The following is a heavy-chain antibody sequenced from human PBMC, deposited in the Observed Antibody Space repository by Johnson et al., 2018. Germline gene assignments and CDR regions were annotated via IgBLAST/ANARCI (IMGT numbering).Heavy chain of an antibody. CDR2: MYSDDAT. CDR3: AIMGHYGDNGFDI. D-gene: IGHD4-17*01. J-gene: IGHJ3*02. V-gene: IGHV3-66*02. Sequence: VQLQESGGGLVQPGGSXRLPCATSGFTFRTKYMSWVRQAPGKGLEWISVMYSDDATYYADSVRGRFTISRDNSKYTLLLQMNSLRTEDTAVYYCAIMGHYGDNGFDIWGQGTMVTVSS. CDR1: GFTFRTKY.